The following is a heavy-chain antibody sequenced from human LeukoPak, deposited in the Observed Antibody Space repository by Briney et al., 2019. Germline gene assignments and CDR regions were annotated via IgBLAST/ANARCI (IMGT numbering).Heavy chain of an antibody. CDR2: IYSGGST. CDR3: ARDPPFNGMDV. CDR1: GFTVSSNY. J-gene: IGHJ6*02. V-gene: IGHV3-66*01. Sequence: GGSLRLSCAASGFTVSSNYMSWVRQAPGKGLEWVSVIYSGGSTYYADSVKGRFTISRDNSKNTLYLQMNSLRAEDTAMYYCARDPPFNGMDVWGQGTTVTVSS.